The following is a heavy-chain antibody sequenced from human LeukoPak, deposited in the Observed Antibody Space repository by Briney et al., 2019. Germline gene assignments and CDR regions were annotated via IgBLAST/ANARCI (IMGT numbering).Heavy chain of an antibody. CDR3: ARAEGIAARPEFDY. Sequence: ASVKVSCKASGGTFSSYAISWVRQAPGQGLEWMGGIIPIFGTANYAQKFQGRVTITADESTSTAYMELSSLRSEDTAVYYCARAEGIAARPEFDYWGQGTLVTVSS. J-gene: IGHJ4*02. CDR2: IIPIFGTA. CDR1: GGTFSSYA. D-gene: IGHD6-6*01. V-gene: IGHV1-69*13.